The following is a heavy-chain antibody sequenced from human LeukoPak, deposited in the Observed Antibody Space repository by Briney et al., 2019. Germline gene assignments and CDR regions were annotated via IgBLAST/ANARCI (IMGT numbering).Heavy chain of an antibody. Sequence: VASVKVSCKASGYAFTSYGISWVRQAPGQGLEWMGWISAYNGNTNYAQKLQGRVTMTTDTSTSTAYMELRSLRSDDTAVYYCALKLRGAFDIWGQGTMVTVSS. CDR1: GYAFTSYG. CDR3: ALKLRGAFDI. V-gene: IGHV1-18*01. CDR2: ISAYNGNT. D-gene: IGHD1-26*01. J-gene: IGHJ3*02.